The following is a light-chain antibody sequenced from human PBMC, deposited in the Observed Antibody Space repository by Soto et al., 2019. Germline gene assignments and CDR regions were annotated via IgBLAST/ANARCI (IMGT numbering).Light chain of an antibody. CDR2: GAS. J-gene: IGKJ3*01. CDR1: QSVGSNF. V-gene: IGKV3-20*01. CDR3: QQSFT. Sequence: EVVLTQSPVSLSLSPGERATFSCRASQSVGSNFFAWYQQKPGQAPRLLIYGASSRATGIPDRFSGSGSGTDFTLTISRLEPEDFATYYCQQSFTFGPGTKVDIK.